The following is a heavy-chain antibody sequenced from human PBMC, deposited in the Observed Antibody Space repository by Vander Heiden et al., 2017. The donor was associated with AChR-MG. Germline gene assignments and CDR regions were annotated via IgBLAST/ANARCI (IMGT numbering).Heavy chain of an antibody. D-gene: IGHD1-26*01. J-gene: IGHJ6*02. V-gene: IGHV3-7*01. CDR1: GLTFSGYW. CDR2: IKQDGSEK. Sequence: EVQLVKSGGGLVQTGGSLRLSCAASGLTFSGYWMSWVRQAPGKGLEWVANIKQDGSEKYYVDSVKGRFTISRDNAKNSLYLQMNSLRAEDTAVYYCARIVGLGGMDVWGQGTTVTVSS. CDR3: ARIVGLGGMDV.